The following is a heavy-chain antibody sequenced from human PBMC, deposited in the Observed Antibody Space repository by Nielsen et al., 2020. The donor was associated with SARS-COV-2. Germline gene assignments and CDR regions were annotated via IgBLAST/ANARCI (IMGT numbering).Heavy chain of an antibody. V-gene: IGHV1-69*02. CDR1: GGTFSSYT. J-gene: IGHJ4*02. D-gene: IGHD5-24*01. CDR2: IIPILGIA. CDR3: ARAQGDGYNSY. Sequence: SVQVSCKASGGTFSSYTISWVRQAPGQGLEWMGRIIPILGIANYAQKFQGRVTITADKSTSTAYMELSSLRSEDTAVYYCARAQGDGYNSYWGQGTLVTVSS.